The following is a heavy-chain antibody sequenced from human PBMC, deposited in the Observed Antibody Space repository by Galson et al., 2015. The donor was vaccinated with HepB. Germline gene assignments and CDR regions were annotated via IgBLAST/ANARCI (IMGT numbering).Heavy chain of an antibody. V-gene: IGHV3-7*03. CDR1: GFTFSSYW. CDR2: IKQDGSEK. D-gene: IGHD2-15*01. CDR3: ARDVATNINDAFDI. J-gene: IGHJ3*02. Sequence: SLRLSCAASGFTFSSYWMSWVRQAPGKGLEWVANIKQDGSEKYYVDSVKGRFTISRDNAKNSLYLQMNSLRAEDTAVYYCARDVATNINDAFDIWGQGTMVTVSS.